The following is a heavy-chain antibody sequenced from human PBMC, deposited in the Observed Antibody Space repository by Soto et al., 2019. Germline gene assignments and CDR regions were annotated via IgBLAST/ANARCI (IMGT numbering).Heavy chain of an antibody. CDR2: IYFSGST. J-gene: IGHJ4*02. CDR1: GGSISSYY. V-gene: IGHV4-59*01. CDR3: ARVEYSGYPRI. D-gene: IGHD5-12*01. Sequence: NPSETLSLTCTVSGGSISSYYWSWIRQSPGKRLEWIGYIYFSGSTNYNPSLKSRVTISGDTSKNQFSLKLTSVTAADTAVYYCARVEYSGYPRIWGQGTLVTVSS.